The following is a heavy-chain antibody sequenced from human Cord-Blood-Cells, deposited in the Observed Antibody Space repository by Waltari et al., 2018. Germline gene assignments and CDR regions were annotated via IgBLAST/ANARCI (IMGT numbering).Heavy chain of an antibody. CDR1: GRPLSSSSYY. J-gene: IGHJ4*02. CDR3: ARHRDIVVVPAAFDY. D-gene: IGHD2-2*01. Sequence: QLQLQESGPGLVKPSETLSLTCTVSGRPLSSSSYYWGWIRQPPGKGLEWIGSIYYSGSTYYNPSLKSRVTISVDTSKNQFSLKLSSVTAADTAVYYCARHRDIVVVPAAFDYWGQGTLVTVSS. V-gene: IGHV4-39*01. CDR2: IYYSGST.